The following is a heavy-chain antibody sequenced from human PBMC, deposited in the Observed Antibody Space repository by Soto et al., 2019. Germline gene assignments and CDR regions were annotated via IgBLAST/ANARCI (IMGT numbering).Heavy chain of an antibody. Sequence: ASVKVSCKASGYTFTSYYMHWVRQDPGQGLEWMGIINPSGGSTSYAQKFQGRVTMTRDTSTSTVYMELSSLRSEDTAVYYCARAGYYYDSSGYYYETSGFDYWGQGTLVTVSS. J-gene: IGHJ4*02. D-gene: IGHD3-22*01. CDR2: INPSGGST. CDR3: ARAGYYYDSSGYYYETSGFDY. CDR1: GYTFTSYY. V-gene: IGHV1-46*01.